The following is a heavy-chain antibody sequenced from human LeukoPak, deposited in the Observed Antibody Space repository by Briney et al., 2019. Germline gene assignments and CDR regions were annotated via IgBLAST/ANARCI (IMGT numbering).Heavy chain of an antibody. D-gene: IGHD3-3*01. Sequence: PGGSLRLSCAASGFTFSSYSMNWVRQAPGKGLEWVSYISSSSSTIYYADSVKGRFTISRDNAKNSLYLQMNSLRAEDTAVYYCAKRQLVGPRITIFGVVPNSLDYWGQGTLVTVSS. V-gene: IGHV3-48*01. CDR2: ISSSSSTI. J-gene: IGHJ4*02. CDR1: GFTFSSYS. CDR3: AKRQLVGPRITIFGVVPNSLDY.